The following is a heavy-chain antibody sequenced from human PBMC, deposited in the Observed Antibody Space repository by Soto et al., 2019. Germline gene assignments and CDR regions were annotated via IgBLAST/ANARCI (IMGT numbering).Heavy chain of an antibody. Sequence: GGSLRLSCAASGFTFSAYAMSWVRQAPGKGLEWVSAISDSGGDTSYADSVKGRFTISRDNSKNTLYLQMNSLRAEDTAIYHCATHRRLWRMPDYLDYWGQGTLVTVSS. CDR3: ATHRRLWRMPDYLDY. D-gene: IGHD2-2*01. CDR2: ISDSGGDT. J-gene: IGHJ4*02. CDR1: GFTFSAYA. V-gene: IGHV3-23*01.